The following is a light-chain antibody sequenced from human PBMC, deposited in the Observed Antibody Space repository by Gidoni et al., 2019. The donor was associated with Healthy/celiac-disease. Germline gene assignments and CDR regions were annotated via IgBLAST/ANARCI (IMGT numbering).Light chain of an antibody. CDR1: QSVSSY. V-gene: IGKV3-11*01. J-gene: IGKJ5*01. CDR3: QQRSNWPPIT. Sequence: EIVFTQSPATLSVSPGERATLSCRASQSVSSYLAWYQQKPGQAPRLLIYEASNRATGIPARFSGSGSGTDFTLTISSLEPEDFAVYYCQQRSNWPPITFGQGTRLEIK. CDR2: EAS.